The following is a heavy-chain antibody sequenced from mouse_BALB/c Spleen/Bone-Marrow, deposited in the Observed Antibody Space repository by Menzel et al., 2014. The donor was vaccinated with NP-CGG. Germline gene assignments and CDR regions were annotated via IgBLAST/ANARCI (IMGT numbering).Heavy chain of an antibody. J-gene: IGHJ2*01. Sequence: VQLQQSGAELVRPGVSVKISCKGSGYTFTDYALHWVKQSHAKSLEWIGIISTYYGDASYNQKFKGKATMTVDKSSSTAYMELARLTSEDSAIYYCARSDGFDYWGQGTTLPVSS. CDR3: ARSDGFDY. V-gene: IGHV1S137*01. CDR1: GYTFTDYA. CDR2: ISTYYGDA. D-gene: IGHD2-3*01.